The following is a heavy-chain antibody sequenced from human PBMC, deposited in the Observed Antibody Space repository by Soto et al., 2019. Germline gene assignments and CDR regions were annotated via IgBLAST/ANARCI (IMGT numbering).Heavy chain of an antibody. Sequence: QVQLQESGPELVKPSETLSLTCTVSGGSINNYYWSWIRQPPGKGPEWIGLIHYSGSTNYNPSLKNTVTVSINTSKNQSSLKLTSVTAEDTAVYYCARDGEYYDILTGWTHGYSDFWGQGTLVTVSS. V-gene: IGHV4-59*01. CDR1: GGSINNYY. J-gene: IGHJ4*02. D-gene: IGHD3-9*01. CDR3: ARDGEYYDILTGWTHGYSDF. CDR2: IHYSGST.